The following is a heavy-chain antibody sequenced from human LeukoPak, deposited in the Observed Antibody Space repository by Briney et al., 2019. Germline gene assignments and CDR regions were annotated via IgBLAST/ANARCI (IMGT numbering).Heavy chain of an antibody. CDR1: GGSFSGYY. D-gene: IGHD6-6*01. V-gene: IGHV4-34*01. CDR3: ARGVSIAALKPFDY. J-gene: IGHJ4*02. CDR2: INHSGST. Sequence: SETLSLTCAVYGGSFSGYYWSWIRQPPGKGLEWIGEINHSGSTNYNPSLKSRVTISVDTSENQFSLKLSSVTAADTAVYYCARGVSIAALKPFDYWGQGTLVTVSS.